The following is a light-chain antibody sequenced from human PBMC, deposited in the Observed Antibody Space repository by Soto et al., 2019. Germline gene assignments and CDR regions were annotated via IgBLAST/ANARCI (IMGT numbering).Light chain of an antibody. CDR3: QQYDSSPWT. Sequence: ELVLTQSPGTLSLSPGARATLSCRASQSVSSNYLAWYQQKPGQAPRLLIYGASSRATGIPDRFSGSGSGTDFTLTISRLEPEDFAVYYCQQYDSSPWTFGQGTKVESK. CDR2: GAS. J-gene: IGKJ1*01. V-gene: IGKV3-20*01. CDR1: QSVSSNY.